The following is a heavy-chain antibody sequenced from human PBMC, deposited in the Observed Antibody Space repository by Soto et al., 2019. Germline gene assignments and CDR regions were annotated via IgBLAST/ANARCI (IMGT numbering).Heavy chain of an antibody. Sequence: GGSLRLSCAASGFTFSNAWMSWVRQAPGKGLEWVGRIKSKTDGGTTDYAAPVKGRFTISRDDSKNTLYLQMNSLKTEDTAVYYCTTDVLRFLEWLFLPGHTHTLKNMDVWGKGTTVTVSS. D-gene: IGHD3-3*01. CDR2: IKSKTDGGTT. CDR1: GFTFSNAW. CDR3: TTDVLRFLEWLFLPGHTHTLKNMDV. J-gene: IGHJ6*03. V-gene: IGHV3-15*01.